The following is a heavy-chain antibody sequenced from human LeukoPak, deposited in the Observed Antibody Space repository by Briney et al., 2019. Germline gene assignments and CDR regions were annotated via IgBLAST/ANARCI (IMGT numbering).Heavy chain of an antibody. D-gene: IGHD2-15*01. CDR1: GFTFSTYA. V-gene: IGHV3-23*01. CDR2: TSSSDAGK. CDR3: AKAPVTSCRGAFCYPFDS. J-gene: IGHJ4*02. Sequence: PGGTLRLSCEASGFTFSTYAMSWVRRAPGKGLEWVSATSSSDAGKYYADSVRCRFTVSRDNSRNTMYLQMNSLRAEDAAVYYCAKAPVTSCRGAFCYPFDSWGQGTVVTVSS.